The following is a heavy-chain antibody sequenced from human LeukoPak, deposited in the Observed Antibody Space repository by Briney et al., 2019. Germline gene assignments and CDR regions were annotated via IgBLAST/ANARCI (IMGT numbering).Heavy chain of an antibody. V-gene: IGHV4-34*01. CDR1: GGSFSGYY. Sequence: TSETLSLTCAVYGGSFSGYYWSWLRQPPGKGLEWIGEINHSGSTNYNPSLKSRVTISVDTSKNQFSLKLSSVTAADTAVYYCARVWSGYYDAFDIWGQGTMVTVSS. CDR3: ARVWSGYYDAFDI. CDR2: INHSGST. D-gene: IGHD3-3*01. J-gene: IGHJ3*02.